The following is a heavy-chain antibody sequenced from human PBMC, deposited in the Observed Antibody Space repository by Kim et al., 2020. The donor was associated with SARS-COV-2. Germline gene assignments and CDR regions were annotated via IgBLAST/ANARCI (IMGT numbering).Heavy chain of an antibody. CDR2: ISGSGGST. Sequence: GGSLRLSCAASGFTFSSYAMSWVRQAPGKGLEWVSAISGSGGSTYYADSVKGRFTISRDNSKNTLYLQMNSLRAEDTAVYYCAKDQVVPTLRRMGDPAAGYFDYWGQGTLVTVSS. CDR3: AKDQVVPTLRRMGDPAAGYFDY. V-gene: IGHV3-23*01. CDR1: GFTFSSYA. D-gene: IGHD2-21*02. J-gene: IGHJ4*02.